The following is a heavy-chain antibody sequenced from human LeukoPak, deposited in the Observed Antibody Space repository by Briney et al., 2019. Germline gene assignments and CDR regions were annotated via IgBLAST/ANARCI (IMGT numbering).Heavy chain of an antibody. CDR2: IKEDGNEK. J-gene: IGHJ4*02. D-gene: IGHD5-12*01. CDR1: GFTFSSYW. CDR3: TRKGYGDY. Sequence: PGGSLRLSCAASGFTFSSYWMSWIRQAPGKGLEWLANIKEDGNEKYYVHSVKGRFTISRDNAKNALYLQMNSLRAEDTAVYYCTRKGYGDYWGQGTLVTVSS. V-gene: IGHV3-7*03.